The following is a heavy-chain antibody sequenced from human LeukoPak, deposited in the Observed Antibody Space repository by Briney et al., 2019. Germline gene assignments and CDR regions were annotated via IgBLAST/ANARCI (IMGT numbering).Heavy chain of an antibody. J-gene: IGHJ4*02. V-gene: IGHV3-21*01. D-gene: IGHD3-22*01. CDR3: VRLRRNSDTSGYYYYYDF. Sequence: PGGSLRLSCVASGYTFSSFSINWVRQAPGKGLEWVSSISVRSNYIYYADPVRGRFSISRDDARDSLFLQMNSLRAEDTAVYYCVRLRRNSDTSGYYYYYDFWGQGTLVTVSS. CDR1: GYTFSSFS. CDR2: ISVRSNYI.